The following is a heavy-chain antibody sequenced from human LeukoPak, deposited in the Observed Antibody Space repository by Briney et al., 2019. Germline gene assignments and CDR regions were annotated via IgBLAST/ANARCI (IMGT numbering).Heavy chain of an antibody. D-gene: IGHD3-9*01. CDR2: IIPIFGTA. CDR1: GGTFTSYA. V-gene: IGHV1-69*06. CDR3: ARSYYDILTGYLSPYYFDY. Sequence: TVKVSCKASGGTFTSYAISWVRQAPGQGLEWMGGIIPIFGTANYAQKFQGRVTITADKSTSTAYMELSSLRSEDTAVYYCARSYYDILTGYLSPYYFDYWGQGTLVTVSS. J-gene: IGHJ4*02.